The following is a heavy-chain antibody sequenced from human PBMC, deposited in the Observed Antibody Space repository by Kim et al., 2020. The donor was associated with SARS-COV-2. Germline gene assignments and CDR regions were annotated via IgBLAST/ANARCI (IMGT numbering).Heavy chain of an antibody. V-gene: IGHV3-23*01. CDR1: GFTFSSYA. D-gene: IGHD3-22*01. Sequence: GGSLRLSCAASGFTFSSYAMSWVRQAPGKGLEWVSAISGSGGSTYYADSVKGRFTISRDNSKNTLYLQMNSLRAEDTAVYYCAKGLTMIVVVRLTDYWGQGTLVTVSS. CDR3: AKGLTMIVVVRLTDY. J-gene: IGHJ4*02. CDR2: ISGSGGST.